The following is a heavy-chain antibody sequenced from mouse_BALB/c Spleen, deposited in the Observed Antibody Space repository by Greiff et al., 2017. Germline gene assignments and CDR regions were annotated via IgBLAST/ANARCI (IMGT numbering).Heavy chain of an antibody. V-gene: IGHV5-6-5*01. CDR1: GFTFSSYA. D-gene: IGHD2-3*01. CDR3: ARWGYDARDY. J-gene: IGHJ4*01. CDR2: ISSGGST. Sequence: EVNVVESGGGLVKPGGSLKLSCAASGFTFSSYAMSWVRQTPEKRLEWVASISSGGSTYYPDSVKGRFTISRDNARNILYLQMSSLRSEDTAMYYCARWGYDARDYWGQGTSVTVSS.